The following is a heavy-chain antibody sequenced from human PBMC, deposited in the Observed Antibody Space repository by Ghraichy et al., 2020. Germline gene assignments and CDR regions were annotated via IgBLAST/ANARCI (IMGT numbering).Heavy chain of an antibody. CDR2: MNPNSGNT. J-gene: IGHJ6*02. Sequence: ASVKVSCKASGYTFTSYDINWVRQATGQGLEWMGWMNPNSGNTGYAQKFQGRVTMTRNTSISTAYMELSSLRSEDTAVYYCARYCSSTSCYLIDYYYYGMDVWGQGTTVTVSS. V-gene: IGHV1-8*01. CDR3: ARYCSSTSCYLIDYYYYGMDV. D-gene: IGHD2-2*01. CDR1: GYTFTSYD.